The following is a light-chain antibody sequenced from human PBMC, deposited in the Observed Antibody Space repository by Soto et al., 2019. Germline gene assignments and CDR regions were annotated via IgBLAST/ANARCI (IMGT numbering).Light chain of an antibody. V-gene: IGLV3-21*02. CDR1: NIGLKT. CDR3: QVWDSSSDHVV. CDR2: DDT. Sequence: SYELSQPPSVSVATGQTASITCGGNNIGLKTLHWYQQKPGQAPVLVVYDDTHRPSGISDRLSGTNSGNTATLTISRVEAGDEADYYCQVWDSSSDHVVFGGGTKLTVL. J-gene: IGLJ3*02.